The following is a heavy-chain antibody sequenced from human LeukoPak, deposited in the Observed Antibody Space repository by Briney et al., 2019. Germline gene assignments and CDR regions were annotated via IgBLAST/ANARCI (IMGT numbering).Heavy chain of an antibody. CDR3: ARGTGLSGYSSYIDY. V-gene: IGHV4-34*01. CDR1: GGSFSGYY. J-gene: IGHJ4*02. CDR2: INHSGST. Sequence: PSETLSLTCAVYGGSFSGYYWGWIRQPPGKGLEWIGEINHSGSTNYNPSLKSRVTISVDTSKNQFSLKLSSVTAADTAVYYCARGTGLSGYSSYIDYWGQGTLVTVSS. D-gene: IGHD3-22*01.